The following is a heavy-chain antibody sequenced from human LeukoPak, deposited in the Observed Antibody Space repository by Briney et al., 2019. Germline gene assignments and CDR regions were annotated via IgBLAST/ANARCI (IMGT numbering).Heavy chain of an antibody. CDR1: GFTFSTYA. J-gene: IGHJ6*02. V-gene: IGHV3-23*01. Sequence: PGASLRLSCAASGFTFSTYAMSWVRQAPGKGLEWVSTVSGSGSSTYYADSAKGRFTISRDNSKNTLYLQMHSLRAEDTAIYYCAKDRNAIFGDVWGQGTTVTVSS. CDR3: AKDRNAIFGDV. D-gene: IGHD3-3*01. CDR2: VSGSGSST.